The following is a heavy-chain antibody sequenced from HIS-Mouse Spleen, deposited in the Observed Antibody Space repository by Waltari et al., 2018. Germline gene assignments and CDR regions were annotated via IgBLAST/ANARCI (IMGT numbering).Heavy chain of an antibody. Sequence: QVQLQESGPGLVKPSETLSLTCTVSGGSISSYYWSWIRQPPGKGLGWIGYIYYSGSTTYNPSLKSRVTISVDTSKNQFSLKLSSVTAADTAVYYCARENLAYSSGWYWFDPWGQGTLVTVSS. CDR1: GGSISSYY. CDR2: IYYSGST. J-gene: IGHJ5*02. D-gene: IGHD6-19*01. V-gene: IGHV4-59*01. CDR3: ARENLAYSSGWYWFDP.